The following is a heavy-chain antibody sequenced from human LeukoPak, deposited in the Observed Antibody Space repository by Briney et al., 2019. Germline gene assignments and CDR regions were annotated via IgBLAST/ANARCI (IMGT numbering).Heavy chain of an antibody. CDR1: GYTFTSYD. V-gene: IGHV1-8*01. CDR3: ARGSSGYYYVALQVDY. J-gene: IGHJ4*02. CDR2: MNPNGGNT. D-gene: IGHD3-22*01. Sequence: ASVKVSCKASGYTFTSYDINWVRQATGQGLEWIGWMNPNGGNTGYAQKFQGRVTMTRDTSTSTVYMELSSLRSEDTAVYYCARGSSGYYYVALQVDYWGQGTLVTVSS.